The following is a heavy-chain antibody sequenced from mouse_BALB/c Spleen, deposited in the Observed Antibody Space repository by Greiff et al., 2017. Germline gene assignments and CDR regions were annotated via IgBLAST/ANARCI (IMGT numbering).Heavy chain of an antibody. Sequence: DVKLQESGPGLVKPSQSLSLTCTVTGYSITSDYAWNWIRQFPGNKLEWMGYISYSGSTSYNPSLKSRIPITRNTSKNQFFLQLNSVTTEDTATYYCASYYGSSYGHYAMDYWGQGTSVTVSS. D-gene: IGHD1-1*01. CDR1: GYSITSDYA. V-gene: IGHV3-2*02. CDR3: ASYYGSSYGHYAMDY. CDR2: ISYSGST. J-gene: IGHJ4*01.